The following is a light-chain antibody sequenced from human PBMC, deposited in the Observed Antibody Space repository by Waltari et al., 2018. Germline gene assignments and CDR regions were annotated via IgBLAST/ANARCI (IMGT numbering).Light chain of an antibody. V-gene: IGLV2-14*01. J-gene: IGLJ2*01. Sequence: QSALTQPASVSGSSGKSITISCTGTNNDIGYYNFVSWYQRHPGKAPKLMIFDVTRWSSGVSHRFSGSKSGNTASLTISGLQPEDEADYFCASYTSTNTVVFGGGTRVTVL. CDR1: NNDIGYYNF. CDR3: ASYTSTNTVV. CDR2: DVT.